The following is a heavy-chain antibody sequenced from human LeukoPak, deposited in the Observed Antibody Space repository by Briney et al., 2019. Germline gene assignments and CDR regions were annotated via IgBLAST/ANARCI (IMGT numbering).Heavy chain of an antibody. V-gene: IGHV3-23*01. CDR2: ISGSGGST. J-gene: IGHJ6*02. Sequence: GGSLRLSCAASGFTFSSYAMSWVRQAPGKGLEWVSAISGSGGSTYYADSVKGRFTISRDNSKNTLYLQMNSLRAEDTAVYYCAKKVGGYSYGYERLGRYYYYYGMDVWGQGTTVTVSS. CDR1: GFTFSSYA. D-gene: IGHD5-18*01. CDR3: AKKVGGYSYGYERLGRYYYYYGMDV.